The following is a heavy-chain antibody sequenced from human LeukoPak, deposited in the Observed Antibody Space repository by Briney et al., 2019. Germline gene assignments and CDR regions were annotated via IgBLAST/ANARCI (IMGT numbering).Heavy chain of an antibody. Sequence: SETLSLTCTVSGGSIHSYYWTWIRQPPGKGLEWIGYSYHTGVTSYNPSLKSRVSISIDTSKNHFSLKLTSVTAADTAVYYCARSVYDWGPRYYMDVWGNGTTVSVSS. CDR2: SYHTGVT. V-gene: IGHV4-59*01. J-gene: IGHJ6*03. D-gene: IGHD3-9*01. CDR3: ARSVYDWGPRYYMDV. CDR1: GGSIHSYY.